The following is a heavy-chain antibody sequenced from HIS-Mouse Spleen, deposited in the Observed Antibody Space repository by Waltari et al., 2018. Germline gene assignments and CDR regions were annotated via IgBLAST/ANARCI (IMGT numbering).Heavy chain of an antibody. Sequence: QVQLQQWGAGLLKPSETLSLTCAVYGGSFSGYYWSWIRQPPGKGLEWIGEINHSGSTNYTPSLKSRVTISVDTSKNQFSLKLSSVTAADTAVYYCARGRRIAAAGTDWYFDLWGRGTLVTVSS. V-gene: IGHV4-34*01. CDR1: GGSFSGYY. CDR3: ARGRRIAAAGTDWYFDL. D-gene: IGHD6-13*01. J-gene: IGHJ2*01. CDR2: INHSGST.